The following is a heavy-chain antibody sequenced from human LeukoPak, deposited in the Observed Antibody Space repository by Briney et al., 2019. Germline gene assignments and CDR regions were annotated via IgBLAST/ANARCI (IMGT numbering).Heavy chain of an antibody. CDR1: GGSISSSTYY. CDR2: IYYSGST. Sequence: PSETLSLTCTVSGGSISSSTYYWDWIRQPPGKGLEWIGSIYYSGSTYYNPSLKSRVTISVDTSKNQFSLKLSSVTAADTAVYYCARSAKRRTYYYDSSGYQFDYWGQGTLVTVSS. J-gene: IGHJ4*02. D-gene: IGHD3-22*01. V-gene: IGHV4-39*07. CDR3: ARSAKRRTYYYDSSGYQFDY.